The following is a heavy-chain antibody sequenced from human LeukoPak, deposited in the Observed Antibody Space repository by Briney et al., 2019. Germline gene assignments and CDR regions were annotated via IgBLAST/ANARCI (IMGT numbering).Heavy chain of an antibody. D-gene: IGHD3-9*01. J-gene: IGHJ3*02. CDR3: AKALRYWATDAFDI. CDR2: ISYDGSNK. Sequence: PGGPLRLSCAASGFTFSSYGMHWVRQAPGKGLEWVAVISYDGSNKYYADSVKGRFTISRDNSKNTLYLQMNSLRAEDTAVYYCAKALRYWATDAFDIWGQGTMVTVSS. CDR1: GFTFSSYG. V-gene: IGHV3-30*18.